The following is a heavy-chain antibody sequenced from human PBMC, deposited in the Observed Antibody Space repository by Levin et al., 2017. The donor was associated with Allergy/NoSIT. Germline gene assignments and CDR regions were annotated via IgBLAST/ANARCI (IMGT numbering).Heavy chain of an antibody. Sequence: SCAASGFTFNNYAMSWVRQAPGKGLEWVSAIINSGVGTYYADSVKGRFTISRDTSKNTMDLQMNSLRAEDTAVYFCAKDAIRGSDQPYYFDYWGQGTLVTASS. J-gene: IGHJ4*02. CDR3: AKDAIRGSDQPYYFDY. CDR1: GFTFNNYA. CDR2: IINSGVGT. D-gene: IGHD6-19*01. V-gene: IGHV3-23*01.